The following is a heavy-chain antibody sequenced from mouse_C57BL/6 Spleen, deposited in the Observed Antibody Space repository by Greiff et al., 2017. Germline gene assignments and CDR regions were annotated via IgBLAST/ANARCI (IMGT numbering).Heavy chain of an antibody. V-gene: IGHV1-72*01. D-gene: IGHD1-1*01. CDR1: GYTFTSYW. CDR3: ARYYYGRSYGDYAMDD. CDR2: IDPYSGGT. Sequence: VQLQQPGAELVKPGASVKLSCKASGYTFTSYWMHWVKQRPGRGLEWIGRIDPYSGGTKYNEKFKSKATLTVDKPSSTAYMQLSSLTSEDSAVYDGARYYYGRSYGDYAMDDWGQGTSVTVAS. J-gene: IGHJ4*01.